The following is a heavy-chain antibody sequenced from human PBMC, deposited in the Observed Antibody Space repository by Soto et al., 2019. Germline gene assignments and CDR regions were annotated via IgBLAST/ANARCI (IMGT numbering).Heavy chain of an antibody. Sequence: GGSLRLSCAASGFTFSSYWMSWVRQAPGKGLEWVANIKQDGSEKYYVDSVKGRFTISRDNAKNSLYLQMNSLRAEDTAVYYCAREYSYYDFWSGYHDTFDYWGQGTLVTVSS. CDR2: IKQDGSEK. V-gene: IGHV3-7*01. J-gene: IGHJ4*02. CDR1: GFTFSSYW. D-gene: IGHD3-3*01. CDR3: AREYSYYDFWSGYHDTFDY.